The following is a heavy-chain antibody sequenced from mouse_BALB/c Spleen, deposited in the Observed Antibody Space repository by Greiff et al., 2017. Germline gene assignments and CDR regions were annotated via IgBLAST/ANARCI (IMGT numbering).Heavy chain of an antibody. CDR3: ARHGQTWFDY. J-gene: IGHJ3*01. CDR1: GFAFSSYD. Sequence: EVKLVESGGGLVKPGGSLKLSCAASGFAFSSYDMSWVRQTPEKRLEWVAYISSGGGSTYYPDTVKGRFTISRDNAKNTLYLQMSSLKSEDTAMYYCARHGQTWFDYWGQGTLVTVSA. V-gene: IGHV5-12-1*01. CDR2: ISSGGGST.